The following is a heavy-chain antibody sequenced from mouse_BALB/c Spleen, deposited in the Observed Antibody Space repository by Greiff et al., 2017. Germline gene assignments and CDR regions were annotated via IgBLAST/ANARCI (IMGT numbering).Heavy chain of an antibody. D-gene: IGHD6-1*01. Sequence: VMLVESGGGLVKPGGSLKLSCAASGFTFSSYAMSWVRQTPEKRLEWVASISSGGSTYYPDSVKGRFTISRDNARNILYLQMSSLRSEDTAMYYCARWTNLYYFDYWGQGTTLTVSS. CDR2: ISSGGST. CDR1: GFTFSSYA. J-gene: IGHJ2*01. V-gene: IGHV5-6-5*01. CDR3: ARWTNLYYFDY.